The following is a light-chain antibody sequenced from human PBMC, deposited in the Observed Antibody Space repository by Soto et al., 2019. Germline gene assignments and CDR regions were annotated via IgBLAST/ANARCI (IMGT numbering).Light chain of an antibody. Sequence: TVMTQSPATLSMSPGDRAALSCRASLNVATNMAWYQQKPGQAPRLLIYGASIRATGVPARFTGSVSGTEFTLTINNLQSEDFAVYYCHQYNTGLRTFGRGTRVEV. J-gene: IGKJ1*01. CDR3: HQYNTGLRT. CDR1: LNVATN. V-gene: IGKV3-15*01. CDR2: GAS.